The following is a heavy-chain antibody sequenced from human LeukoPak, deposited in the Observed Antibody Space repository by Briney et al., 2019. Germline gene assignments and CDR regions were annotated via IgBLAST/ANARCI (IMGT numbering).Heavy chain of an antibody. D-gene: IGHD5-18*01. Sequence: GGSLRLSCAASGFTFSSYSMNWVRQAPGKGLEWVSSISSSSSYIYYADSVKGRFTISRDNAKNSLYLQMNSLRAEDTAVYYCARETSAMAHFDYWGQGTLVTVSS. CDR3: ARETSAMAHFDY. CDR1: GFTFSSYS. CDR2: ISSSSSYI. J-gene: IGHJ4*02. V-gene: IGHV3-21*01.